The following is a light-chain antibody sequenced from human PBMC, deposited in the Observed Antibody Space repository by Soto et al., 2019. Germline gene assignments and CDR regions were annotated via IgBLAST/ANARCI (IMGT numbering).Light chain of an antibody. Sequence: QSALAQPRSVSGSPGQSVTISCIGTSTDVGGYNYVSWYQQHPGKVPKLMLYDVSKRPSGVPDRFSGSKSGNTASLTISGLQAEDEADYYCCSYAGRDTLYVFGSETKVTVL. V-gene: IGLV2-11*01. CDR1: STDVGGYNY. CDR2: DVS. J-gene: IGLJ1*01. CDR3: CSYAGRDTLYV.